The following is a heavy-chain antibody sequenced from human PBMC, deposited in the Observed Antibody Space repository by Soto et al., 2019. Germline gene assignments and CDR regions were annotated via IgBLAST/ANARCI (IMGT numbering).Heavy chain of an antibody. CDR2: MSGSGGRT. D-gene: IGHD6-19*01. V-gene: IGHV3-23*01. CDR1: GFTFTSYA. J-gene: IGHJ4*02. CDR3: AKKRYSSGWRGGVDY. Sequence: EVQLLESGGGLVQPGGSLRLSCAASGFTFTSYAMSWLRQAPGKGLDWVSAMSGSGGRTNYADSVKGRFTISRDRSKNTLYLEMTSLKAENTALYYRAKKRYSSGWRGGVDYWSKGTLVTVSS.